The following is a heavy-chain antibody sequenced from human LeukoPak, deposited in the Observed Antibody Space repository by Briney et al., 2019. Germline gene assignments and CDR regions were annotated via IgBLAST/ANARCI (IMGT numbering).Heavy chain of an antibody. Sequence: GESLKISCKGSGYSFTSYWISWVRQMPGKGLEWMGRIDPSDSYTNYSPSFQGHVTISADKSISTAYLQWSSLKASDTAMYYCARLHPTYYDILTGYYMDYWGQGTLVTVSS. CDR2: IDPSDSYT. D-gene: IGHD3-9*01. J-gene: IGHJ4*02. V-gene: IGHV5-10-1*01. CDR3: ARLHPTYYDILTGYYMDY. CDR1: GYSFTSYW.